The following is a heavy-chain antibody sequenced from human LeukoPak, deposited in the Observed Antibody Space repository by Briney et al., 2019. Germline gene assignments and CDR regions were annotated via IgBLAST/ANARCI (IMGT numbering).Heavy chain of an antibody. CDR3: AKDHAPRYYDFWSGYSWFDP. CDR1: GFTFSMYW. CDR2: IKRDGSEK. Sequence: GGSLRLSCAASGFTFSMYWMSWVRQAPGKGLEWVANIKRDGSEKNFVDSVKGRFTISRDNAKNLLYLQMNSLRAEDTAVYYCAKDHAPRYYDFWSGYSWFDPWGQGTLVTVSS. J-gene: IGHJ5*02. D-gene: IGHD3-3*01. V-gene: IGHV3-7*03.